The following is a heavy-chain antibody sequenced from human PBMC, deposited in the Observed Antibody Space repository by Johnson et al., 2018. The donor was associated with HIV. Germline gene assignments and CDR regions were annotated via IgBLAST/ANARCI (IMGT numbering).Heavy chain of an antibody. D-gene: IGHD6-19*01. CDR3: AKDRIAVAGISWYAFDI. Sequence: QVQLVESGGGVVQPGRSLRLSCAASGFTFSTYDMHWVHQAPGKGLEWVAIIRYDGSNKYYADSVKGRFTISRDNSKNTLYLQMNSLRAEDTAVYYCAKDRIAVAGISWYAFDIWGQGTMVTVSS. V-gene: IGHV3-30*02. CDR1: GFTFSTYD. J-gene: IGHJ3*02. CDR2: IRYDGSNK.